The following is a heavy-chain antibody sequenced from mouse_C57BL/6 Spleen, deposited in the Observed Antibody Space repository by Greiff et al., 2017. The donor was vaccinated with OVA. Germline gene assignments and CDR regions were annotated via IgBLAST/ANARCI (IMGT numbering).Heavy chain of an antibody. CDR3: TRSRYTHY. J-gene: IGHJ2*01. D-gene: IGHD2-14*01. CDR2: IDPETGGT. CDR1: GYTFTDYE. V-gene: IGHV1-15*01. Sequence: VHLVESGAELVRPGASVTLSCKASGYTFTDYEMHWVKQTPVHGLEWIGAIDPETGGTAYNQKFKGKAILTADKSSSTAYMELRSLTSEDSAVYYCTRSRYTHYWGQGSTLTVSS.